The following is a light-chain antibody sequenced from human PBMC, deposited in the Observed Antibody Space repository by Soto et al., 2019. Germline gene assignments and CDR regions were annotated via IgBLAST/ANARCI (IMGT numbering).Light chain of an antibody. V-gene: IGKV3D-15*01. CDR3: QQYNNWPPIT. J-gene: IGKJ5*01. CDR1: QSVSNN. CDR2: DAS. Sequence: EIVLTQSPGTLSLSPGERATLSCRASQSVSNNYLAWYQQKPGQAPRLLISDASNRATGIPARFSGSGSGTDFTLTISSLQSEDFAVYYCQQYNNWPPITFGQGTRLEIK.